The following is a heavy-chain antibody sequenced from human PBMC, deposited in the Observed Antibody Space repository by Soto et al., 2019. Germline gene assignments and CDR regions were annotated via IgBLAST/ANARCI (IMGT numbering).Heavy chain of an antibody. CDR1: GYKYTRYW. Sequence: SQKRSGKRCGYKYTRYWLTPYRQKTRKGLGWMGRIDPSDSYTNYSPSFQGHVTISADKSISTAYLQWSSLKASDTAMYYCARLGYRSRCYERYYSYGMAFWRQGTTVTV. J-gene: IGHJ6*02. D-gene: IGHD6-13*01. CDR3: ARLGYRSRCYERYYSYGMAF. V-gene: IGHV5-10-1*01. CDR2: IDPSDSYT.